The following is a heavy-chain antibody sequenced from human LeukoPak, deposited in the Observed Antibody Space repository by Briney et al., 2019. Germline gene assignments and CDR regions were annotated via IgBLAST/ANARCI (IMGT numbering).Heavy chain of an antibody. CDR3: ARYPGIVGRLAWGSPHQRPDHHYMDV. D-gene: IGHD6-6*01. CDR2: IYYSGST. J-gene: IGHJ6*03. CDR1: GGSISSYY. Sequence: SETLSLTCSVSGGSISSYYWSWIRQSPGKGLEWIGYIYYSGSTDRNPSLKSRVTISLDTSKNQVYLKLSSVTAADTAVYYCARYPGIVGRLAWGSPHQRPDHHYMDVWGKGTTVTVSS. V-gene: IGHV4-59*01.